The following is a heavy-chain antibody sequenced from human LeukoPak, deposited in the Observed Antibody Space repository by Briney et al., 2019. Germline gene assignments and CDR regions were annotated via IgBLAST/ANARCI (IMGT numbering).Heavy chain of an antibody. V-gene: IGHV3-23*01. J-gene: IGHJ4*02. D-gene: IGHD6-13*01. CDR1: GFTFSSYA. CDR3: AKGLLRGYSSSWFDY. CDR2: ISGSGGST. Sequence: PGGSLRLSCAASGFTFSSYAMSWVRQAPGKGLEWVSAISGSGGSTYYADSVKGRFTISRDNSKNTLYLQMNSLRAEDTAVYYCAKGLLRGYSSSWFDYWGQGTLVTVSS.